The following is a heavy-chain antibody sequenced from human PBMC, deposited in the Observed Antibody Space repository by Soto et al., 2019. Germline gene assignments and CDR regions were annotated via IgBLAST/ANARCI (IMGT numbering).Heavy chain of an antibody. CDR3: AKNRGPAYSSGYGSDY. Sequence: GGSLRLSCAASGFTFSSYGMHWVRQAPGKGLEWVAVISYDGSNKYYADSVKGRFTISRDNSKNTLYLQMNSLRAEDTAVYYCAKNRGPAYSSGYGSDYWGQGTLVTVSS. V-gene: IGHV3-30*18. CDR2: ISYDGSNK. CDR1: GFTFSSYG. J-gene: IGHJ4*02. D-gene: IGHD6-25*01.